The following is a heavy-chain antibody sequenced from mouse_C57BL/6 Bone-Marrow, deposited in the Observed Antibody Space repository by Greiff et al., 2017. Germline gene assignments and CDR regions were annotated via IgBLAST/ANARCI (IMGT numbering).Heavy chain of an antibody. J-gene: IGHJ2*01. Sequence: QVQLQQPGPELVKPGASVKISCKASGYAFSSSWMNWVKQRPGKGLEWIGRIYPGDGDTNYNGKFKGKATLTADKSSSTAYMQLSSLTSEDSAVYFCARVGVLWVYWGQGTTLTVSS. V-gene: IGHV1-82*01. CDR1: GYAFSSSW. CDR2: IYPGDGDT. D-gene: IGHD1-1*02. CDR3: ARVGVLWVY.